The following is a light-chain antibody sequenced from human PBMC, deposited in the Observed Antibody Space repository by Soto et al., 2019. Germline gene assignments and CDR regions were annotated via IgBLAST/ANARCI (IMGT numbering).Light chain of an antibody. CDR3: LQFDNSPLYT. CDR2: GAS. Sequence: EVVMTQSPATLSLSPGERATLSCRASQSVSSSSLAWYQHKPGQAPRLLIYGASSRATGIPDRFSGSGSGTDFSLTISRLQPEDFAVYYCLQFDNSPLYTFGQGTKLEIK. J-gene: IGKJ2*01. V-gene: IGKV3-20*01. CDR1: QSVSSSS.